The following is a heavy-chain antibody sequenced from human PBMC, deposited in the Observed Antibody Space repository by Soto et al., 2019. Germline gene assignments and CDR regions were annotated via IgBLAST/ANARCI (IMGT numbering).Heavy chain of an antibody. J-gene: IGHJ6*02. CDR2: INHSGST. V-gene: IGHV4-34*01. Sequence: SETLSLTCAVYGGSFSGYYWSWIRQPPGKGLEWIGEINHSGSTNYNPSLKSRVTISVDTSKNQFSLKLSSVTAADTAVYYCARGAAGLKRESIAARRGWTGYGMDVWGQGTTVTVSS. D-gene: IGHD6-6*01. CDR1: GGSFSGYY. CDR3: ARGAAGLKRESIAARRGWTGYGMDV.